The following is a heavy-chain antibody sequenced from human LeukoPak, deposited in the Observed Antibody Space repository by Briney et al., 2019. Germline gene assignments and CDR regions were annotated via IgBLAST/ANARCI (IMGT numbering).Heavy chain of an antibody. CDR1: GYSISSGYY. CDR3: ARDSALAQAVMFDY. CDR2: IDHSGST. D-gene: IGHD6-19*01. J-gene: IGHJ4*02. Sequence: SETLSLTCTVSGYSISSGYYWGWIRQPPGKGLECTGSIDHSGSTYYNPSLKSRITISVDTSKNQFSLKLSSVTAADTAVYYCARDSALAQAVMFDYWGQGTLVTVSS. V-gene: IGHV4-38-2*02.